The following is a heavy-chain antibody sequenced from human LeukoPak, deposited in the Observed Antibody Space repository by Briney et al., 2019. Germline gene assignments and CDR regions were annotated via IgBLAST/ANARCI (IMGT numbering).Heavy chain of an antibody. V-gene: IGHV3-11*01. J-gene: IGHJ4*02. CDR3: ARRYSYGSLFDY. D-gene: IGHD5-18*01. CDR1: GFTFSDYY. CDR2: ISSSGSTI. Sequence: GGSLRFSCAASGFTFSDYYMSWIRQAPGKGLEWVSYISSSGSTIYYADSVKGRFTTSRDNAKNSLYLQMNSLRAEDTAVYYCARRYSYGSLFDYWGQGTLVTVSS.